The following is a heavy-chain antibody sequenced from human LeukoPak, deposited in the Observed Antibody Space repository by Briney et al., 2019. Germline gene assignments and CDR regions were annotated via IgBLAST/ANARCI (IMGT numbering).Heavy chain of an antibody. Sequence: GESLKISCKGSGYSFTSYWIGWVRQMPGKGLEWMGMIYPGDFDTRYSPSFEGQVTISADKSISTAYLQWSSLKASDTAMHYCSRLGYCTNGICYSLPYWGQGTLVTVPS. CDR1: GYSFTSYW. CDR3: SRLGYCTNGICYSLPY. D-gene: IGHD2-8*01. J-gene: IGHJ4*02. V-gene: IGHV5-51*01. CDR2: IYPGDFDT.